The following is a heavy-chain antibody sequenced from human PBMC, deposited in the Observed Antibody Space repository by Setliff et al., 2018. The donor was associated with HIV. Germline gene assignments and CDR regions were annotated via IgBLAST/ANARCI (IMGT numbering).Heavy chain of an antibody. CDR1: GFTFTSYV. D-gene: IGHD1-20*01. V-gene: IGHV3-30*03. CDR3: VRDPIKGDPDYFDY. CDR2: MSIGGHIK. Sequence: GGSLRLSCAATGFTFTSYVLHWVRQAPGKGLEWVAVMSIGGHIKIYAGSVKGRFTISRDNSRNTLFLQMNSLRPEDTAIYYCVRDPIKGDPDYFDYWGQGTLVTVSS. J-gene: IGHJ4*02.